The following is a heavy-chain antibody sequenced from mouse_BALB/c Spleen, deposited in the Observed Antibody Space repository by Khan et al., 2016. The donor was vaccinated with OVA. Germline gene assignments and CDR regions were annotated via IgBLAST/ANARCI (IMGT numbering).Heavy chain of an antibody. J-gene: IGHJ4*01. CDR2: IWSGGST. CDR3: ARAYGSSLGYYAMDY. D-gene: IGHD1-1*01. Sequence: QVQLKESGPGLVAPSQSLSITCTVSGFSLSRYNVHWIRQPPGKGLEWLGMIWSGGSTDYNSAVKSRLSISKDNSKSQVFLKMNSLQTDDTAMYXCARAYGSSLGYYAMDYWGQGTSVTVSS. CDR1: GFSLSRYN. V-gene: IGHV2-6-4*01.